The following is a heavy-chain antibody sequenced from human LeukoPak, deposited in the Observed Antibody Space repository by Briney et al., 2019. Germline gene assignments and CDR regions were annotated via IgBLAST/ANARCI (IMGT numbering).Heavy chain of an antibody. D-gene: IGHD6-19*01. CDR3: CIAVAGTIDY. V-gene: IGHV3-11*01. J-gene: IGHJ4*02. CDR1: GFTFSDYY. Sequence: GGSLRLSCAASGFTFSDYYMSWIRQAPGKGLEWVSYVSSSGSTIYYADSVKGRFTISRDNAKNSLYLQMNSLRAEDTALYYCCIAVAGTIDYWGQGTLVTVSS. CDR2: VSSSGSTI.